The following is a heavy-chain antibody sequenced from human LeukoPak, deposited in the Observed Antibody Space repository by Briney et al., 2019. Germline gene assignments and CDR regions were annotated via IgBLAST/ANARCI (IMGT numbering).Heavy chain of an antibody. Sequence: SETLSLTCAVYGGSFSGYYWSWIRQPPGKGLEWIGEINHSESTNYNPSLKSRVTISVDTSKNQFSLRLSSVTAADTAVYYCASRDGGKLLWFGEPYYFDYWGQGTLATVSS. CDR1: GGSFSGYY. V-gene: IGHV4-34*01. CDR3: ASRDGGKLLWFGEPYYFDY. CDR2: INHSEST. J-gene: IGHJ4*02. D-gene: IGHD3-10*01.